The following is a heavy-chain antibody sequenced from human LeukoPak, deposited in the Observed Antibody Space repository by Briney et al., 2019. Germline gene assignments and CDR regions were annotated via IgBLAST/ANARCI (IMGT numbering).Heavy chain of an antibody. D-gene: IGHD5-18*01. Sequence: GGSLRLSCAASGFTFSSYGMSWVRQAPGKGLEWVSAISGSGGTTYYADSVKGRFTISRDNSKNTLYLQMNSLRAEDAAIYYCAKGRTGLSYGYGIDYWGQGTLVTVSS. CDR3: AKGRTGLSYGYGIDY. V-gene: IGHV3-23*01. J-gene: IGHJ4*02. CDR1: GFTFSSYG. CDR2: ISGSGGTT.